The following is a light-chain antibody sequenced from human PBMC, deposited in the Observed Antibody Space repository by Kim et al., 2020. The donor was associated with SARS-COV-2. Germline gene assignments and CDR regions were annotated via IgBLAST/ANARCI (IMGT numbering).Light chain of an antibody. CDR3: QQYNSYSWT. CDR1: QSISIW. CDR2: KAS. V-gene: IGKV1-5*03. Sequence: DIQMTQSPSTLSASVGDRVTITCRASQSISIWLAWYQQEPGKAPKLLIYKASSLESGVPSRFSGSGSGTEFTLTISSLQPDDFTTYYCQQYNSYSWTFGQGTKVDIK. J-gene: IGKJ1*01.